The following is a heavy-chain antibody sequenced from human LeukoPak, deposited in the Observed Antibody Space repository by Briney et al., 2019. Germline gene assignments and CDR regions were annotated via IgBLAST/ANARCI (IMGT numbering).Heavy chain of an antibody. J-gene: IGHJ4*02. V-gene: IGHV3-21*01. CDR2: ISSSSSYI. CDR3: ARELGGILVVQAANDY. CDR1: GFTFSSYS. D-gene: IGHD2-2*01. Sequence: PGGSLRLSCAASGFTFSSYSMNWVRQAPGKGLEWVSSISSSSSYIYYADSVKGRFTISRDNAKNSLYLQMNSLRAEDTAVYYCARELGGILVVQAANDYWGQGTLVTVSS.